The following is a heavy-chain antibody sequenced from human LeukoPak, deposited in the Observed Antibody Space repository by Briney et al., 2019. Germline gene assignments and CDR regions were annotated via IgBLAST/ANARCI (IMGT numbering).Heavy chain of an antibody. CDR2: ISWNSGSI. D-gene: IGHD6-19*01. CDR1: GFTFDDYA. J-gene: IGHJ4*02. Sequence: GGSLRLSCAASGFTFDDYAMHWVRQAPGKGLEWVSGISWNSGSIGYADSVKGRFTISRDNAKNSLYLQMNSLRAEDTALYYCAKDRSPGIAVAGSHFDYWGQGTLVTVSS. V-gene: IGHV3-9*01. CDR3: AKDRSPGIAVAGSHFDY.